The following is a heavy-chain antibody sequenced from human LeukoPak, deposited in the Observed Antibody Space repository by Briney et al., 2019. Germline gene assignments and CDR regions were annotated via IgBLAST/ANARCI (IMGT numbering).Heavy chain of an antibody. V-gene: IGHV4-4*07. D-gene: IGHD3-3*01. CDR2: IYTSGST. J-gene: IGHJ4*02. Sequence: SETLSLTCTVSGGSISSYYWGWIRQLAGKGLEWIGRIYTSGSTNYNLSLKSRVTMSVDTSKNQFSLKLSSVTAADTAVYYCASSDFWSGYWYFDYWGQGTLVTVSS. CDR1: GGSISSYY. CDR3: ASSDFWSGYWYFDY.